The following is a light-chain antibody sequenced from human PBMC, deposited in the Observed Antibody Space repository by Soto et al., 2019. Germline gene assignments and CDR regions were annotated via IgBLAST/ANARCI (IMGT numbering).Light chain of an antibody. V-gene: IGKV1-33*01. CDR3: QQYENLPT. CDR2: DAS. CDR1: QNINNY. Sequence: IQITQPPSSLSASVGDRVTITCQASQNINNYLNWYQQKPGIAPNLLIYDASNLEAGVPSRLRGSGSGTDFTFTISRMQPEDIATYYCQQYENLPTFGQGTRLEIK. J-gene: IGKJ5*01.